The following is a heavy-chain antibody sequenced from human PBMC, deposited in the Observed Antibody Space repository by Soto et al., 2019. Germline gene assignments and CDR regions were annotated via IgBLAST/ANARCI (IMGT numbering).Heavy chain of an antibody. Sequence: TSETLSLTCTVSGGSISSYYWSWIRQPPGKGLEWIGYIYYSGSTNYNPSLKSRVTISVDTSKNQFSLKLSSVTAEDTAVYYCAYSGFEPYYFDYWGQGTLVPVSS. CDR1: GGSISSYY. V-gene: IGHV4-59*01. CDR2: IYYSGST. J-gene: IGHJ4*02. CDR3: AYSGFEPYYFDY. D-gene: IGHD1-26*01.